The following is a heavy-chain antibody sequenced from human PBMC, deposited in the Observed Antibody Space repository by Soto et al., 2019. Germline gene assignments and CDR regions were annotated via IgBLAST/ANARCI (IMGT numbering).Heavy chain of an antibody. V-gene: IGHV3-21*01. CDR1: GFTFSSYS. CDR2: ISGGSSYI. J-gene: IGHJ4*02. D-gene: IGHD6-19*01. Sequence: EVQLVESGGGLVKPGGSLRLSCAASGFTFSSYSMNWVRQAPGKGLEWVSSISGGSSYIHYADSVKGRFTVSRDNAKNSLXLQMNSLRVXXXXXXXXARVGIAVXXXXXXYWGQ. CDR3: ARVGIAVXXXXXXY.